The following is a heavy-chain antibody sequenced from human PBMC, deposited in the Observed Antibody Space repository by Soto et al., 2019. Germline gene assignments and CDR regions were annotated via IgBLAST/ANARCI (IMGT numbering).Heavy chain of an antibody. V-gene: IGHV3-33*01. CDR2: IWYDGSNK. Sequence: GGSLRLSCAASGFTFSSYGMHWVRQAPGKGLEWVAVIWYDGSNKYYADSVKGRFTISRDNSKNTLYLQMNSLRAEDTAVYYCARDHETGSRYYFGYWGQGTLVS. CDR3: ARDHETGSRYYFGY. CDR1: GFTFSSYG. D-gene: IGHD6-25*01. J-gene: IGHJ4*02.